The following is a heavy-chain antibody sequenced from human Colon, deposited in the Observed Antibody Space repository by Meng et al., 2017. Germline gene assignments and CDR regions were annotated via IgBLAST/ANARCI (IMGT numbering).Heavy chain of an antibody. D-gene: IGHD3-22*01. Sequence: HITCSVRVPWLIQAPQSRTPASPLSTVSLNPLSLGWDWILQPPRNALEWLALIYWYYAKENSPSLKCRLTITKDTSKNQLVLTVTNMDPVDTATYYCAHSQGGYDHYWGQGTLVTVSS. J-gene: IGHJ4*02. V-gene: IGHV2-5*01. CDR1: TVSLNPLSLG. CDR2: IYWYYAK. CDR3: AHSQGGYDHY.